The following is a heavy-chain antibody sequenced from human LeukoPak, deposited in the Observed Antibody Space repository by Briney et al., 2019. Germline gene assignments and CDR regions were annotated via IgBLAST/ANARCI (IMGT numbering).Heavy chain of an antibody. CDR3: ARDYPYFDC. CDR2: IWYDGSNK. J-gene: IGHJ4*02. CDR1: GFTFSSYG. V-gene: IGHV3-33*01. Sequence: PGGSLRLSCAASGFTFSSYGMPWVRQAPGKGLEWVAVIWYDGSNKYYADSVKGRFTISRDTSKNTLYLQMNSLRAEDTAVYYCARDYPYFDCWGQGTLVTVSS.